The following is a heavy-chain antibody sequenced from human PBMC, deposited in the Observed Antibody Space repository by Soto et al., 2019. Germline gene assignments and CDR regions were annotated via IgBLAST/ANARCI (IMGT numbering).Heavy chain of an antibody. CDR3: ARAPGSNHTFDY. Sequence: EVQLVESGGGLVQPGGSLRLSCAATGFTFSTYWMHWVRQGPGKGLVWVSRISTDGSSTTYADSVKGRFTISRDNAKNSLYLQMNRLSAEDTAVYYCARAPGSNHTFDYWGQGPLVTVSS. CDR1: GFTFSTYW. J-gene: IGHJ4*02. CDR2: ISTDGSST. D-gene: IGHD2-2*01. V-gene: IGHV3-74*02.